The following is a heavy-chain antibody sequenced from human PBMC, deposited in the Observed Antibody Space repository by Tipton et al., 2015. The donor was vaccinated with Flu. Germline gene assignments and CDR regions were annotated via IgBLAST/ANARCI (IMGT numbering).Heavy chain of an antibody. D-gene: IGHD4-11*01. CDR3: VRRDYSNYVSDPKSWFDP. Sequence: TLSLTCAVSGDSISSDYYWGRIRQFPGKGLEWIGSVSRSGNTNYNPSLKSRVTISIDTSKNQFSLKMKSVTAADKAVYYCVRRDYSNYVSDPKSWFDPWGQGTLVIVSS. J-gene: IGHJ5*02. CDR2: VSRSGNT. CDR1: GDSISSDYY. V-gene: IGHV4-38-2*01.